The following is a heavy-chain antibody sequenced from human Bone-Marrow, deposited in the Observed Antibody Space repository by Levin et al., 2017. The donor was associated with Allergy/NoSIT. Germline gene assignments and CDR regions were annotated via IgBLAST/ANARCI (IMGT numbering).Heavy chain of an antibody. CDR3: AQPTSVVTSPEFWHFDL. J-gene: IGHJ2*01. Sequence: PSETLSLTCTVSGGSISSSSYYWGWIRQPPGKGLEWIASIYYSGSTYYNPSLKSRVTISVDTSKNQFSLKLSSVTAADTAVYYCAQPTSVVTSPEFWHFDLWGRGTLVTVSS. V-gene: IGHV4-39*01. CDR1: GGSISSSSYY. CDR2: IYYSGST. D-gene: IGHD4-23*01.